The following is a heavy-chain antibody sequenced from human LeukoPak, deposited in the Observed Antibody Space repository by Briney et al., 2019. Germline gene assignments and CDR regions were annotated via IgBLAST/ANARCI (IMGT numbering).Heavy chain of an antibody. J-gene: IGHJ4*02. V-gene: IGHV3-69-1*01. CDR3: AGDGDYPY. CDR1: GFHFSAYD. Sequence: GGSLRLSCAASGFHFSAYDMHWVRQAPGEGLAWVAYFGHSGTIYYADSVRGRFTITRDNAKNSLHLQMNSLRADDTAVYYCAGDGDYPYWGQGTPVTVSS. CDR2: FGHSGTI. D-gene: IGHD4-17*01.